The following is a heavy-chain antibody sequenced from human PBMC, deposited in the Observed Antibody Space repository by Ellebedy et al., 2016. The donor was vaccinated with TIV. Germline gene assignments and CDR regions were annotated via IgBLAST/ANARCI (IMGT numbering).Heavy chain of an antibody. CDR3: ARDRSYSPTY. D-gene: IGHD1-26*01. Sequence: GESLKISCAASGFTFSNYAMHWVRQTPGKGLEWVAFISYDGNNKYYADSMKGRFTLSRDNSKNTLFLEMSSLRTEDTAVYYCARDRSYSPTYWGQGTLVTVSS. CDR1: GFTFSNYA. V-gene: IGHV3-30*04. CDR2: ISYDGNNK. J-gene: IGHJ4*02.